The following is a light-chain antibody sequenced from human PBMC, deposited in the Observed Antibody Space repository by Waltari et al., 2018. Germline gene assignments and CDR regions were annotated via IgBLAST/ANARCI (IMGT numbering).Light chain of an antibody. Sequence: EVVLTQSPGTLSLSPGERATLSCRASQSVSRALAWYQQQPGQAPRLLIYGAAIRATGIPDMFSGSGSGTDFSLTISRLEPADSAMYYCQHYVRLPATFGQGTKVEIK. CDR3: QHYVRLPAT. CDR1: QSVSRA. CDR2: GAA. J-gene: IGKJ1*01. V-gene: IGKV3-20*01.